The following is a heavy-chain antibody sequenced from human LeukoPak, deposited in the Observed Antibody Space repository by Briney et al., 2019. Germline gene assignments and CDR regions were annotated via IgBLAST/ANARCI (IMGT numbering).Heavy chain of an antibody. CDR1: GFTFSSYA. V-gene: IGHV3-23*01. D-gene: IGHD2-15*01. J-gene: IGHJ4*02. Sequence: GGCLRLSCAASGFTFSSYAMSLVRQAPGKGLEWVSAISGSGGSTYYADSVKGRFTISRDNSKNTLYLQMNSLRAEDTAVYYCAKRATATLTYYFDYWGQGTLVTVSS. CDR2: ISGSGGST. CDR3: AKRATATLTYYFDY.